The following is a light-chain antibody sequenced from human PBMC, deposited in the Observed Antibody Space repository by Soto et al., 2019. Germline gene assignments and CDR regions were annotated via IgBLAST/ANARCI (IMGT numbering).Light chain of an antibody. V-gene: IGLV7-43*01. Sequence: QTVVTQEPSLTVSPGGTVTLTCASSTGAVTSGYFPNWFQQRPGQAPRALIYSTNNRHSWTPARFSGSLLGGKAALTLSGVQPEDEAEYYCLLFHGDGQVFGGGTKLTVL. CDR2: STN. CDR3: LLFHGDGQV. J-gene: IGLJ2*01. CDR1: TGAVTSGYF.